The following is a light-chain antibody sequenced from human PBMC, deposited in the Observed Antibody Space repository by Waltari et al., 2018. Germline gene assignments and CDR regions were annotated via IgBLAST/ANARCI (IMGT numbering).Light chain of an antibody. CDR2: DDS. Sequence: SYVLTQPPSVSVAPGQTARVTCGGYNIGGETVHWYQQKPGQAPVLVVYDDSDRPSGIPGRFSGSNSGNTATLTISRGEAGDEADYYCQVWDSNNDHHVFGTGTSVTVL. V-gene: IGLV3-21*02. J-gene: IGLJ1*01. CDR3: QVWDSNNDHHV. CDR1: NIGGET.